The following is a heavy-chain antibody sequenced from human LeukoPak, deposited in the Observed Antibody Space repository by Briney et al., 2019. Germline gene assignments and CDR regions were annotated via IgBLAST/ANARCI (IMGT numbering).Heavy chain of an antibody. J-gene: IGHJ4*02. D-gene: IGHD1-20*01. CDR3: ARDDNWNYYDY. CDR2: IYTSGST. Sequence: AGKGLEWIGRIYTSGSTNYNPSLKSRVTISVDTTKNQFSLKLSSVTAADTAVYYCARDDNWNYYDYWGQGTLVTVSS. V-gene: IGHV4-61*02.